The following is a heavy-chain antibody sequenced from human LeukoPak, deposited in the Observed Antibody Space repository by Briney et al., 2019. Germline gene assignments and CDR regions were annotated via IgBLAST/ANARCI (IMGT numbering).Heavy chain of an antibody. J-gene: IGHJ4*02. D-gene: IGHD3-22*01. Sequence: SETLSLTCTVSGGSISSYYWSWMRPPPGKGLEWIGYIYYSGSTNYNPSLKSRVTISVDTSKNQFSLKLSSVTAADTAVYYCARRAGDYSHPYDYWGQGTLVTVSS. V-gene: IGHV4-59*01. CDR2: IYYSGST. CDR3: ARRAGDYSHPYDY. CDR1: GGSISSYY.